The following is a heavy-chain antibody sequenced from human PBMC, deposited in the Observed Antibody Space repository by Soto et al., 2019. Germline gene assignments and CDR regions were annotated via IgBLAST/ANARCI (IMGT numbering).Heavy chain of an antibody. CDR1: GGTFSSYT. V-gene: IGHV1-69*02. Sequence: QVQLVQSGAEVKKPGSSVKVSCKASGGTFSSYTISWVRQAPGQGLEWMGRIIPILGIANYAQKFQGRVTITADKSTGTAYMELSSLRSEDTAVYYCARCSGGSCQGDYWGQGTLVTVSS. D-gene: IGHD2-15*01. J-gene: IGHJ4*02. CDR3: ARCSGGSCQGDY. CDR2: IIPILGIA.